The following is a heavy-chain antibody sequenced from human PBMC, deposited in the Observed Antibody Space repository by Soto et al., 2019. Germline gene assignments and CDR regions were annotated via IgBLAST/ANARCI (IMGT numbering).Heavy chain of an antibody. J-gene: IGHJ5*02. D-gene: IGHD3-3*01. CDR2: IYYSGNS. CDR1: GGSISSYY. Sequence: SETLSLTCTVSGGSISSYYWTWIRQPPGKGLEWIGYIYYSGNSNYNPSLKSRVTMSVDTSKNQFSLKLSSVTAADTAVYYCARDRYDFWSSYYYYNGFAPWGQGTLVTVSS. CDR3: ARDRYDFWSSYYYYNGFAP. V-gene: IGHV4-59*12.